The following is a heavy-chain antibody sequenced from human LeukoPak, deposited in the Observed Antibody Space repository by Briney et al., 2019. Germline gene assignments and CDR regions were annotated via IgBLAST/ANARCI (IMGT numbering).Heavy chain of an antibody. V-gene: IGHV3-23*01. Sequence: GGSLRLSCAASGFPFSSYAVNWVRQAPGKGLEWVSVMSGSGATTYYADSVKGRFTISRDNSENTLYLQMHSLRPEDTAVYYCAKKGGSCYYPLDYWGQGTLVTVSS. CDR1: GFPFSSYA. CDR3: AKKGGSCYYPLDY. J-gene: IGHJ4*02. D-gene: IGHD3-22*01. CDR2: MSGSGATT.